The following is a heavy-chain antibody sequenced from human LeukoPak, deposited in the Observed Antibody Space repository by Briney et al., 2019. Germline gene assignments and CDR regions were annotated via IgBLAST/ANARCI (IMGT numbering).Heavy chain of an antibody. J-gene: IGHJ4*02. V-gene: IGHV1-2*02. CDR2: INPNSDDT. D-gene: IGHD3-10*01. CDR1: GYTFIHHY. CDR3: VRIYRGPDY. Sequence: ASVKVSCKASGYTFIHHYIHWVRQAPGQGLEWMGWINPNSDDTNYAPKFQGRVTMTRDTSISTVYMELTRLRSDDTAVYYCVRIYRGPDYWGQGTLVTVSS.